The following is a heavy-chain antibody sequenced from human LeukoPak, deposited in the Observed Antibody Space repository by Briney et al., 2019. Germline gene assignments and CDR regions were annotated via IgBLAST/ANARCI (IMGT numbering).Heavy chain of an antibody. V-gene: IGHV3-48*03. CDR3: ARSKDTETDAFDI. CDR2: ITGSGSTK. CDR1: RFTFSGYE. Sequence: GGSLRLSRAASRFTFSGYEMNWVRQAPGKGLEWISYITGSGSTKYYADSLKGRFTISRDNAKKSLYLQMNSLRAEDTAVYYCARSKDTETDAFDIWGQGTMVTVSS. J-gene: IGHJ3*02.